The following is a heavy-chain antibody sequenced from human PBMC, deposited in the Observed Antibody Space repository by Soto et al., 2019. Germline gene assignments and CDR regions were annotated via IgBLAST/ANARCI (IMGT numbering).Heavy chain of an antibody. D-gene: IGHD6-19*01. CDR2: ISSSSSYI. Sequence: EVQLLESGGGLVKPGGSLRLSCAASGFTFSSYSMNWVRQAPGKGLEWVSSISSSSSYIYYADSVKGRFTISRDNAKNSLYLQMNSLRAEDTAVYYCARESRGIAVARYLQHWGQGTLVTVSS. J-gene: IGHJ1*01. CDR1: GFTFSSYS. V-gene: IGHV3-21*01. CDR3: ARESRGIAVARYLQH.